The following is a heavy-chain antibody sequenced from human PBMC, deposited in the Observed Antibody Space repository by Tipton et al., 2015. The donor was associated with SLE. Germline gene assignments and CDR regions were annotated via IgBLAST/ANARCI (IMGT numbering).Heavy chain of an antibody. V-gene: IGHV4-61*02. CDR1: GGSISSGSYY. CDR2: IYTSGTT. Sequence: TLSLTCTVSGGSISSGSYYWSWIRQPAGKGPEWIGRIYTSGTTNYNPSLKSRVTISVDTSKNQFSLKLSSVTAADTAVYYCASGLLEGLFYYYYMDVWGKGTTVTVSS. J-gene: IGHJ6*03. CDR3: ASGLLEGLFYYYYMDV. D-gene: IGHD3-3*01.